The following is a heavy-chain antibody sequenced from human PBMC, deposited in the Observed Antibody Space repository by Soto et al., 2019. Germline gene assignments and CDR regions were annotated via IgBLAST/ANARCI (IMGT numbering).Heavy chain of an antibody. CDR3: ARDGPSSGLLPPDYYYYYGMDV. D-gene: IGHD6-19*01. CDR2: INPSGGST. Sequence: GASVKVSCKASGYTFTSYYMHWVRQAPGQGLEWMGIINPSGGSTSYAQKFQGRVTMTRDTSTSTVYMELSSLRSEDTAVYYCARDGPSSGLLPPDYYYYYGMDVWGQGTKVTVSS. CDR1: GYTFTSYY. V-gene: IGHV1-46*01. J-gene: IGHJ6*02.